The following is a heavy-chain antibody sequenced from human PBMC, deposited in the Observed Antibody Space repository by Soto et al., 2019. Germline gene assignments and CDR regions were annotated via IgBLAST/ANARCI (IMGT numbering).Heavy chain of an antibody. D-gene: IGHD3-22*01. CDR1: GFTFSSYW. J-gene: IGHJ4*02. CDR2: IKQDGSEK. Sequence: GGSLRLSCAASGFTFSSYWMSWVRQAPGKGLEWVANIKQDGSEKYYVDSVKGRFTISRDNAKNSLYLQMNSLRAEDTAVYYCARGSLVVVITGLLDYWGQGTLVPVSS. CDR3: ARGSLVVVITGLLDY. V-gene: IGHV3-7*04.